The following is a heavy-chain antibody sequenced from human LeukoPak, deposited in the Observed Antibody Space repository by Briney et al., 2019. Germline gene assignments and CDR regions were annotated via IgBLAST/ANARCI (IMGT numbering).Heavy chain of an antibody. Sequence: GSSVKVSCKASGGTFSSYAISWVRQAPGQGLGWMGRINPNSGGTNYAQKFQGRVTMTRDTSISTAYMELSRLRSDDTAVYYCARDPSITMVRGARDYWGQGTLVTVSS. J-gene: IGHJ4*02. V-gene: IGHV1-2*06. D-gene: IGHD3-10*01. CDR3: ARDPSITMVRGARDY. CDR2: INPNSGGT. CDR1: GGTFSSYA.